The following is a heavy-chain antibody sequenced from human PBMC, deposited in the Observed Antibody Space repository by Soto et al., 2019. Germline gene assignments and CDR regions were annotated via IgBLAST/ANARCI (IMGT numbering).Heavy chain of an antibody. V-gene: IGHV3-33*01. CDR1: GFTFSTYG. CDR2: IWYDGSNQ. J-gene: IGHJ4*02. CDR3: ARDLGAFNYGSAYFDY. D-gene: IGHD3-10*01. Sequence: GSLRLSCAPSGFTFSTYGMHWVRQAPGKGLEWVAVIWYDGSNQYYADSVKGRFTISRDNSKNALYLQMNSLRAEDTAVYYCARDLGAFNYGSAYFDYWGQGTPVTVSS.